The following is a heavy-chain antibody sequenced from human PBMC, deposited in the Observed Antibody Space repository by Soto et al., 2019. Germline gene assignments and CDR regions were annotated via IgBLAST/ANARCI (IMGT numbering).Heavy chain of an antibody. D-gene: IGHD3-22*01. J-gene: IGHJ4*02. Sequence: QVQLMQSGAEVKKPGASVKVSCKASGYTFIIYGISWVRQAPGQGLEWMGWMSADNGNTNYAQNFQVRVTMTTDTSTSTAYMELRSLRSDDTAVYYCARGGYFYDSSGYPEYYFDYWGQGTLVTVSS. V-gene: IGHV1-18*01. CDR2: MSADNGNT. CDR1: GYTFIIYG. CDR3: ARGGYFYDSSGYPEYYFDY.